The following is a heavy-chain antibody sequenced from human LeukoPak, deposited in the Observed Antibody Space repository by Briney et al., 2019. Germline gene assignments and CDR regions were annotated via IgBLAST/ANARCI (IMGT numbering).Heavy chain of an antibody. V-gene: IGHV1-69*04. J-gene: IGHJ5*02. CDR3: AREPPVRGGFNWFDP. CDR2: IIPILGIR. Sequence: SVKVSCKASGYTFTSYGISWVRQAPGQGLEWMGNIIPILGIRNYAQKFQGRVTITADKSTSTAYMDLSSLRSQDTAVYYCAREPPVRGGFNWFDPWGQGTLVTVSS. CDR1: GYTFTSYG. D-gene: IGHD3-10*01.